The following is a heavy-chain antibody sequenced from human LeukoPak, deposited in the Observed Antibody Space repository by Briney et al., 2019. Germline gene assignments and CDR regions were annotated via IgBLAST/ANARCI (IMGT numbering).Heavy chain of an antibody. CDR2: IRYDGSNK. J-gene: IGHJ4*02. D-gene: IGHD3-22*01. Sequence: GGSLRLSCAASGFTFSSYGMHWVRQAPGKGLEWVAFIRYDGSNKYYADSVKGRFTISRDNSKNTLYLQMNSLRAEDTAVYYCAKATSYYYGSSGYGGLDYWGQGTLVTVSS. V-gene: IGHV3-30*02. CDR1: GFTFSSYG. CDR3: AKATSYYYGSSGYGGLDY.